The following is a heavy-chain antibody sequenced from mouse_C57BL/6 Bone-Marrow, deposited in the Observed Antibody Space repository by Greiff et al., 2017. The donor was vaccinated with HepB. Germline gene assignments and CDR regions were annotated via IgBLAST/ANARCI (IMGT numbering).Heavy chain of an antibody. V-gene: IGHV1-64*01. CDR3: ARNAGKAMDY. CDR1: GYTFTSYW. CDR2: IHPNSGST. Sequence: VQLQQPGAELVKPGASVKLSCKASGYTFTSYWMHWVKQRPGQGLEWIGMIHPNSGSTNYNAKFKSKATLTVDKSSSTADMQLSSLTSEDSAVYDCARNAGKAMDYWGQGTSVTVSS. J-gene: IGHJ4*01.